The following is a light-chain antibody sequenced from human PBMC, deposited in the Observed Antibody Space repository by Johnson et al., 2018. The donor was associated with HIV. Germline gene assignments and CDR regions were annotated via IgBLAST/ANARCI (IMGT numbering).Light chain of an antibody. V-gene: IGLV1-51*02. J-gene: IGLJ1*01. Sequence: QSVLTQPPSVSAAPGQKVTISCSGSNSNIGNNFVSWYQQFPGTAPRLLIYENNKRPSGIADRFSGSKSGTSATLGITGLQTGDEADYYCGTGDSSLTLYVFGTGTKVTVL. CDR1: NSNIGNNF. CDR2: ENN. CDR3: GTGDSSLTLYV.